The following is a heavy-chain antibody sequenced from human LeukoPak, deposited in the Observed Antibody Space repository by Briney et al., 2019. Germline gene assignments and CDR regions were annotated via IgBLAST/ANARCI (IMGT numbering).Heavy chain of an antibody. CDR1: GFTFSSYD. V-gene: IGHV3-13*01. Sequence: GGSLRLSCAASGFTFSSYDMHWVRQATGKGLEWVSAISTAGDTYYPGSVKGRFTISRENAKNSLYLQMNSLRAGDTAVYYCARARGYYDSSGYYARYFDYWGQGTLVTVSS. CDR2: ISTAGDT. J-gene: IGHJ4*02. CDR3: ARARGYYDSSGYYARYFDY. D-gene: IGHD3-22*01.